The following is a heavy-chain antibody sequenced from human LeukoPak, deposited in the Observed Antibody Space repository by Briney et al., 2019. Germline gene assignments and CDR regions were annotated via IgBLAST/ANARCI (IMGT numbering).Heavy chain of an antibody. CDR3: ARSAAYYNEADI. CDR2: INPSGGST. D-gene: IGHD3-9*01. V-gene: IGHV1-46*01. Sequence: ASVKVSCKTSGYTFTSYYIHWVRQAPGQGLEWMGIINPSGGSTTYAQKFQGRLTMTSATSTSTVYIELSSLRSEDTAVYYCARSAAYYNEADIWGQGTMVTVSS. J-gene: IGHJ3*02. CDR1: GYTFTSYY.